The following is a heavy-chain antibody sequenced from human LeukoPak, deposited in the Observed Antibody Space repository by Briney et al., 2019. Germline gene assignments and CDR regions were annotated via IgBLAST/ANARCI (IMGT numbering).Heavy chain of an antibody. Sequence: GGSLRLSCAASGFTFSSYSMNWVRQAPGKGLEWFSHITASGTVMFYAESVKGRFTISRDNAKNLLYLQMNSLRDEDTAVYYCAGSGSYRFDYWGQGTLVTVSS. V-gene: IGHV3-48*02. CDR2: ITASGTVM. D-gene: IGHD1-26*01. CDR1: GFTFSSYS. J-gene: IGHJ4*02. CDR3: AGSGSYRFDY.